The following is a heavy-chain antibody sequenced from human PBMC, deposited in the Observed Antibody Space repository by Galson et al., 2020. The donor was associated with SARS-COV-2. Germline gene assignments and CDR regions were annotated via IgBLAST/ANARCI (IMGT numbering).Heavy chain of an antibody. Sequence: GESLKISCKASGYFFTYFGITWVRQAPGQGLEWMGGTSAYSADANYAQKFQGRVTMTTDTSTNTAYMELKSLRPDDTALYYCARDEQRRGNSNLDFDYWGQGTLVTVSS. V-gene: IGHV1-18*01. CDR1: GYFFTYFG. CDR3: ARDEQRRGNSNLDFDY. D-gene: IGHD6-25*01. CDR2: TSAYSADA. J-gene: IGHJ4*02.